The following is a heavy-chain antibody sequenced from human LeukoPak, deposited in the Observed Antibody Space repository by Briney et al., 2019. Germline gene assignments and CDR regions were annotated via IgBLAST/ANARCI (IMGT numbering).Heavy chain of an antibody. J-gene: IGHJ4*02. CDR3: ARDPGRSGWDY. D-gene: IGHD6-19*01. V-gene: IGHV3-7*01. CDR2: IRHDESEI. CDR1: GFTFSSYG. Sequence: GGSLRLSCAASGFTFSSYGMHWVRQAPGEGLEWVANIRHDESEIYYVDSVKGRFTISRDNAKDSLFLQMNSLRAEDTAVYYCARDPGRSGWDYWGQGALVTVSS.